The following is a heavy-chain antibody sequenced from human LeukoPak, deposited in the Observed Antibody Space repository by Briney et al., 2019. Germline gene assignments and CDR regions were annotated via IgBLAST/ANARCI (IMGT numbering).Heavy chain of an antibody. CDR2: IKQDGSEK. J-gene: IGHJ4*02. D-gene: IGHD2-15*01. Sequence: PGGSLRLSCAASGFTFSSYWMCWVRQAPGKGLEWVANIKQDGSEKYYVDSVKGRFTISRDNAKNSLYLQMNSLRAEDTAVYYCATLIATYASGDYYFDYWGQGTLVTVSS. V-gene: IGHV3-7*01. CDR1: GFTFSSYW. CDR3: ATLIATYASGDYYFDY.